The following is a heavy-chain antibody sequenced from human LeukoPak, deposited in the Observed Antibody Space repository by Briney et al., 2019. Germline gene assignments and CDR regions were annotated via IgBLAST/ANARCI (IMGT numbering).Heavy chain of an antibody. V-gene: IGHV1-18*01. CDR3: ARDIVVVPAAWEYFDY. D-gene: IGHD2-2*01. CDR2: ISAYNGNT. CDR1: GYTFTSYG. Sequence: GASVKVSCKASGYTFTSYGISWVRQAPGQGLEWMGWISAYNGNTNYAQKLQGRVTTTTDTSTSTAYMELRSLRSDDTAVYYCARDIVVVPAAWEYFDYWGQGTLVTVSS. J-gene: IGHJ4*02.